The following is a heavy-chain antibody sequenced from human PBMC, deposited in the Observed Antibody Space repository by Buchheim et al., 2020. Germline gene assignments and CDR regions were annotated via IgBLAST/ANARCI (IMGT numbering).Heavy chain of an antibody. CDR1: GFIFSSYW. J-gene: IGHJ4*02. V-gene: IGHV3-74*01. CDR3: ARGLSSYGSPVQY. D-gene: IGHD5-18*01. CDR2: IKSDGSST. Sequence: EVQLVESGGGLVQPGGSLRLSCAASGFIFSSYWMHWARQAPGKGLVWVSRIKSDGSSTSYVDSVKGRFTISRDNAKNTLYLQMNSLRAEDTAVYYCARGLSSYGSPVQYWGQGTL.